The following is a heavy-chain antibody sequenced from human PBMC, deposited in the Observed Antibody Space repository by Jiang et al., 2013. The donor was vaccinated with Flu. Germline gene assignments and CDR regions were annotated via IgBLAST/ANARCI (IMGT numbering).Heavy chain of an antibody. Sequence: VQLLESGGGVVQPGRSLLLSCAASGFTFSNYGMNWVRQAPGKGLEWVGVIWYDGSNKYYEDSVKGRFTISRDNSKNTLYLQMNSLRAEDTAVYFCARGGIIGSSSGGVDHWGQGTLVTVSS. V-gene: IGHV3-33*01. CDR3: ARGGIIGSSSGGVDH. J-gene: IGHJ4*02. CDR1: GFTFSNYG. CDR2: IWYDGSNK. D-gene: IGHD6-6*01.